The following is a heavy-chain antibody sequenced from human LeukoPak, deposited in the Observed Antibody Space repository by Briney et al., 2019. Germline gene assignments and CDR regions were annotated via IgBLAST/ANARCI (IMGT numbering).Heavy chain of an antibody. CDR3: ARSAGNGDYEGGWFDP. CDR2: MNPNSGNT. J-gene: IGHJ5*02. Sequence: GASVKVSCKASGYTFTSYDINWVRQATGQGLEWMGWMNPNSGNTGYAQKFQGRVTMTRDMSTSTVYMELSSLRSEDTAVYYCARSAGNGDYEGGWFDPWGQGTLVTVSS. V-gene: IGHV1-8*01. CDR1: GYTFTSYD. D-gene: IGHD4-17*01.